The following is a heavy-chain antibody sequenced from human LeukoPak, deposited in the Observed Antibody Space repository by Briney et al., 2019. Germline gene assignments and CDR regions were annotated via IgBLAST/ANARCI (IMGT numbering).Heavy chain of an antibody. V-gene: IGHV4-4*07. CDR2: IYTSGST. CDR3: ARVFTHQDAFDI. CDR1: GGSISSYY. D-gene: IGHD3-3*01. Sequence: SETLSLTCTVSGGSISSYYWSWIRQPAGKGLEWIGRIYTSGSTNYNPSLKSRVTMSVDTSKNQFSLKLSSVTDADTAVYYCARVFTHQDAFDIWGQGTMVTVPS. J-gene: IGHJ3*02.